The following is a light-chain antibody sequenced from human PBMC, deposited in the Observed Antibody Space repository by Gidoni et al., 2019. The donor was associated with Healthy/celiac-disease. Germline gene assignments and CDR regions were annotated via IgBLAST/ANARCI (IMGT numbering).Light chain of an antibody. CDR1: SSSIGSST. Sequence: QSVLTQPPSASGTPGQRVTSSCSGSSSSIGSSTVNWSQQLPGTAPNLLIYGNNQRPSGVPARFSGSKSGTSASLAISGLQAEDEADYHCAAWDDSLNGWVFGGGTKLTVL. J-gene: IGLJ3*02. CDR3: AAWDDSLNGWV. V-gene: IGLV1-44*01. CDR2: GNN.